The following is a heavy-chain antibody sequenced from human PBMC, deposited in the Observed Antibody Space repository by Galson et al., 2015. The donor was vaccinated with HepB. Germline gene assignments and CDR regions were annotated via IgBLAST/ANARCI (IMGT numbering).Heavy chain of an antibody. CDR2: ISSSSSYT. J-gene: IGHJ6*02. D-gene: IGHD6-19*01. V-gene: IGHV3-21*01. Sequence: SLRLSCAASGFTFSSYSMNWVRQAPGKGLEWVSSISSSSSYTNYADSVKGRFTISRDNAKNSLYLQMNSLRAEDTAVYYCARDLGIAVAGIYYYYGMDVWGQGTTVTVSS. CDR1: GFTFSSYS. CDR3: ARDLGIAVAGIYYYYGMDV.